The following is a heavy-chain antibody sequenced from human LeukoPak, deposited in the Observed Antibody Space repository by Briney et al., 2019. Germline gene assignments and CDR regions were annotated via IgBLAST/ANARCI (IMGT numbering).Heavy chain of an antibody. D-gene: IGHD2-8*01. J-gene: IGHJ3*02. V-gene: IGHV1-69*13. CDR2: IIPIFGTA. Sequence: GASVTVSCKASGGTFSSYAISWVRQAPGQGLEWMGGIIPIFGTANYAQKFQGRVTITADESTSTAYMELSSLRSEDTAVYYCARITSSRLMVYDAFDIWGQGTMVTVSS. CDR3: ARITSSRLMVYDAFDI. CDR1: GGTFSSYA.